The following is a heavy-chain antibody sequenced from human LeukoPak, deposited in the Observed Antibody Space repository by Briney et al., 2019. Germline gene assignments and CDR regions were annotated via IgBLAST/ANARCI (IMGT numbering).Heavy chain of an antibody. J-gene: IGHJ5*02. V-gene: IGHV4-39*01. Sequence: SETLSLTCTVSSGSLGSSSNYWGWIRQAPGKGLEWIGNVYYSGSTFYNPSLKSRVTISVDTSKNQFSLKLRSVTAADTAIYYCARASFNVVFGNWFGPWGQGTLVTVSS. CDR2: VYYSGST. CDR3: ARASFNVVFGNWFGP. CDR1: SGSLGSSSNY. D-gene: IGHD2-8*01.